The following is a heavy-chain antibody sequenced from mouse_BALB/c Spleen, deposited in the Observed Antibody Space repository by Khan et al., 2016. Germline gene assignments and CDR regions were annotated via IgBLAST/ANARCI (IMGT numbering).Heavy chain of an antibody. CDR3: AISVQATMDY. D-gene: IGHD3-2*02. CDR2: ISDSGSN. J-gene: IGHJ4*01. V-gene: IGHV3-8*02. CDR1: DDSITSSY. Sequence: VQLKESGPSLVKPSQTLSLTCSVTDDSITSSYWNWIRKFPGNKLEYMGYISDSGSNYYNPSLKSRISITRDTSKNQYYLKLKSVTTEDTAIYYCAISVQATMDYWGQGTSVTVSS.